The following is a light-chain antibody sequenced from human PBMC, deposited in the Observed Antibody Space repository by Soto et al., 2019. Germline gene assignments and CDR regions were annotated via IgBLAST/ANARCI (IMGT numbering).Light chain of an antibody. J-gene: IGLJ1*01. CDR1: SSDVGNYKY. V-gene: IGLV2-14*01. CDR2: EVS. CDR3: FSYTSSGTYV. Sequence: QSVLAQPASVSGSPGQSITISCTGTSSDVGNYKYVSWYQQHPGKAPKRMIYEVSNRPSGVSNRFSGSKSGNTASLTISGLQAEDETDYYCFSYTSSGTYVLGTGTKVTAL.